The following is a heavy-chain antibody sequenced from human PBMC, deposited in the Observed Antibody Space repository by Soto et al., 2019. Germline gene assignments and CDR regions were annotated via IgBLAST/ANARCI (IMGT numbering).Heavy chain of an antibody. CDR1: GGSISSYY. V-gene: IGHV4-59*12. CDR2: IYYSGST. CDR3: ARGCPPIAAADPCYYYGMDV. Sequence: SETLSLTCTVSGGSISSYYWSWIRQPPGKGLEWIGYIYYSGSTNYNPSLKSRVTISVDTSKNQFSLNLSSVTAADTAVYYCARGCPPIAAADPCYYYGMDVWGQGTTVTVSS. D-gene: IGHD6-13*01. J-gene: IGHJ6*02.